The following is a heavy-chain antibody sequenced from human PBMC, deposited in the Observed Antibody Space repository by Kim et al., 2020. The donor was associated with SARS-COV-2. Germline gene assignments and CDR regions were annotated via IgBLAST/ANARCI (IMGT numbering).Heavy chain of an antibody. V-gene: IGHV1-8*01. CDR1: GYTFTSYD. CDR2: MNPNSGNT. Sequence: ASVKVSCKASGYTFTSYDINWVRQATGQGLEWMGWMNPNSGNTGYAQKFQGRVTMTRNTSISTAYMELSSLRSEDTAVYYCARVSGSYYDSWFDPWGQGTLVTVSS. J-gene: IGHJ5*02. D-gene: IGHD1-26*01. CDR3: ARVSGSYYDSWFDP.